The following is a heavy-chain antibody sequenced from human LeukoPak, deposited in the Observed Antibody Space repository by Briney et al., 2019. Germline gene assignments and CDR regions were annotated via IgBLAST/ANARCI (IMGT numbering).Heavy chain of an antibody. CDR2: IKQDGSEK. D-gene: IGHD2-2*01. Sequence: PGGSLRLSCAASGFTFSSYWMSWVRQAPGKGLEWVANIKQDGSEKYYVDSVKGRFTISRDNAKNSLYLQMNSLRAEDTAVYYCARGGVVPAAAYMDVWGKGTTVTVSS. V-gene: IGHV3-7*01. CDR3: ARGGVVPAAAYMDV. J-gene: IGHJ6*03. CDR1: GFTFSSYW.